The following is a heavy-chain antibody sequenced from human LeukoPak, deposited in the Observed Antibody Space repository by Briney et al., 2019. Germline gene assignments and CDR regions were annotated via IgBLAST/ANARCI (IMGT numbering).Heavy chain of an antibody. V-gene: IGHV4-38-2*02. J-gene: IGHJ4*02. CDR3: ARCPVRHHFDY. Sequence: SETLSLTCTVSGYSISSGYYWGWIRQPPGKGLEWIGSIYHSGSTYYNLSLKSRVTISVDTSKNQFSLKLNSVTAADTAVYYCARCPVRHHFDYWGQGTLVTVSS. CDR1: GYSISSGYY. D-gene: IGHD3-10*01. CDR2: IYHSGST.